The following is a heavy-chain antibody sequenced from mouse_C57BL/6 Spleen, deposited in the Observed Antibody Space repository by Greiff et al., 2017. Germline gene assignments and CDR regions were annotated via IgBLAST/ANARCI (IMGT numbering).Heavy chain of an antibody. CDR1: GFSLTSYG. D-gene: IGHD1-1*01. CDR3: ARKGGTTVVEGAMDY. CDR2: IWSGGST. J-gene: IGHJ4*01. V-gene: IGHV2-2*01. Sequence: VQGVESGPGLVQPSQSLSITCTVSGFSLTSYGVHWVRQSPGKGLEWLGVIWSGGSTDYNAAFISRLSISKDNSKSQVFFKMNSLQADDTAIYYCARKGGTTVVEGAMDYWGQGTSVTVSS.